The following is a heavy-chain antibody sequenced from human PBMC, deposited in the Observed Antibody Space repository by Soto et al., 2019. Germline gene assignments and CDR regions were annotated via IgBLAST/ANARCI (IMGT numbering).Heavy chain of an antibody. CDR1: GYTFTSYA. V-gene: IGHV1-3*01. CDR3: ARDMGSSWVPAPYYFDY. J-gene: IGHJ4*02. D-gene: IGHD6-13*01. Sequence: GASVKVSCTASGYTFTSYAMHWVRQAPRQRFEWMGWINAGNGNTKYSQKFQGRVTITRDTSASTAYMELSSLRSEDTAVYYCARDMGSSWVPAPYYFDYWGQGTLVTVSS. CDR2: INAGNGNT.